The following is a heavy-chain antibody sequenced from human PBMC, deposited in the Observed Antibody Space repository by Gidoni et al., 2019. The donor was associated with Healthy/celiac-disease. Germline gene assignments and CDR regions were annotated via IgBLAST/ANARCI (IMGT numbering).Heavy chain of an antibody. D-gene: IGHD3-22*01. Sequence: LEWLAHIFSNDEKSYSTSLKSRLTISKDTSKSQVVLTMTNMDPVDTATYYCARIPRDSSGYLIIGLDYWGQGTLVTVSS. J-gene: IGHJ4*02. CDR2: IFSNDEK. V-gene: IGHV2-26*01. CDR3: ARIPRDSSGYLIIGLDY.